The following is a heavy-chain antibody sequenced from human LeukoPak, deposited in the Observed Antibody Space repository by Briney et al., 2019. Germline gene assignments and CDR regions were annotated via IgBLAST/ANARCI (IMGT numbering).Heavy chain of an antibody. Sequence: PSETLSLTCTVSGGSISFGSYYWPWIRQPAGKGLEWLGRIYTSGRTYYNPSLRSRVTISMDTSMNQFSLRLNSVTAADTAVYYCARARVIPASFDDWGQGTLVTVSS. V-gene: IGHV4-61*02. CDR2: IYTSGRT. CDR3: ARARVIPASFDD. D-gene: IGHD3-16*02. CDR1: GGSISFGSYY. J-gene: IGHJ4*02.